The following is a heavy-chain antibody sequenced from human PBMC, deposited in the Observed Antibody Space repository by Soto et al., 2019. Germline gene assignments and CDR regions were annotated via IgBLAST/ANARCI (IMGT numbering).Heavy chain of an antibody. CDR1: GFTFSSYA. CDR3: ARVRSWYGEQPYYYYYGMDV. CDR2: ISYDGSNK. D-gene: IGHD6-13*01. Sequence: GGSLRLSCAASGFTFSSYAMHWVRQAPGKGLEWVAVISYDGSNKYYADSVKGRFTISRDNSKNTLYLQMNSLRAEETAVYYCARVRSWYGEQPYYYYYGMDVWGQGTTVTVSS. J-gene: IGHJ6*02. V-gene: IGHV3-30-3*01.